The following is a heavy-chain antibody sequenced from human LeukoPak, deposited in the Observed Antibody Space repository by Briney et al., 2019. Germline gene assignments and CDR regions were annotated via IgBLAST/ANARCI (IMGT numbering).Heavy chain of an antibody. CDR2: ILNDGSAT. CDR1: GFTFSDYW. J-gene: IGHJ2*01. V-gene: IGHV3-74*01. D-gene: IGHD4/OR15-4a*01. CDR3: AREADGAHNWYLDL. Sequence: GVSLRLSCAASGFTFSDYWMHWVRQAPGKGLVWVARILNDGSATTYADFVKGRFTISRDNAKNTLYLQMNSLRVEDTAVYYCAREADGAHNWYLDLWGRGTLVPVSS.